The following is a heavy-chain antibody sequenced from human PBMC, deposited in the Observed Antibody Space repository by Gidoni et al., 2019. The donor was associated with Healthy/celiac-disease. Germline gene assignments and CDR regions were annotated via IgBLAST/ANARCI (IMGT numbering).Heavy chain of an antibody. V-gene: IGHV3-33*01. D-gene: IGHD3-22*01. Sequence: VKPVVSGGGGVQPGRPLSLSRSASCFIFRIHALPWVRQAPGKGLEWVAVIWYDGSNKYYADSVKGRFTISRDNSKNTLYLQMNSLRAEDTAVYYCAREPNFDYYDSSGYPIDYWGQGTLVTVSS. CDR2: IWYDGSNK. J-gene: IGHJ4*02. CDR3: AREPNFDYYDSSGYPIDY. CDR1: CFIFRIHA.